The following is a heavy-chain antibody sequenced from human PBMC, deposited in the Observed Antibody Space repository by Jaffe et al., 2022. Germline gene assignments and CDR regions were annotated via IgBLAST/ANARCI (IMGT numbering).Heavy chain of an antibody. CDR2: IVPVFGT. D-gene: IGHD3-22*01. CDR1: GGTLTSYA. V-gene: IGHV1-69*05. Sequence: QVQLVQSGAEVKKPGSSVKVSCKASGGTLTSYAISWVRQAPGQGLEWMGGIVPVFGTNYAQKFQGRVTVTTDESTDTAYMELDSLRSEDTAVYYCARDYIANYYDSSVYHVDWGQGTLVSVSS. J-gene: IGHJ4*02. CDR3: ARDYIANYYDSSVYHVD.